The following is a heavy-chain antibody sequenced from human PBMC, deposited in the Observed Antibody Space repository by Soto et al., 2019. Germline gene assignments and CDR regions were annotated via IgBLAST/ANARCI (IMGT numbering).Heavy chain of an antibody. J-gene: IGHJ5*02. CDR1: GFTFSTYT. V-gene: IGHV3-21*01. CDR2: IYSSSSYI. CDR3: AREGALKPFSS. Sequence: GGSLRLSCEASGFTFSTYTMNWVRQAPGKGLEWVSSIYSSSSYIYYADSLKGRFTISRDNAKNSVYLQMDSLRVEDTAVYYCAREGALKPFSSWGQGALVTVSS.